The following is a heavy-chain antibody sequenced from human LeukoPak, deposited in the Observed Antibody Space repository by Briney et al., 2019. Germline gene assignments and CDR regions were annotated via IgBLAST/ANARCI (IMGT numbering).Heavy chain of an antibody. D-gene: IGHD6-13*01. CDR2: IKQDGSEK. J-gene: IGHJ4*02. CDR3: ARDNKDSVWYSDY. V-gene: IGHV3-7*03. CDR1: GFTFSSYW. Sequence: GGSLRLSCAASGFTFSSYWMSWVRQAPGKGLEWVANIKQDGSEKYYVDSVKGRFTISRDNAKNSLYLQMNSLRAEDTAVYYCARDNKDSVWYSDYWGQGTLVTVSS.